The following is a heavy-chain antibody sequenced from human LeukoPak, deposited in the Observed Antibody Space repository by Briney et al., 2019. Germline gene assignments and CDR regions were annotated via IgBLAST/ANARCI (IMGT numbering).Heavy chain of an antibody. Sequence: ASVKVSCKASGYTFTSYGISWVRQAPGQGLEWMGWISAYNGNTNYAQKLQGRVTMTTDTSTSTAYMELRSLRSEDTAVYYCARGDPLRSWSSYYYYYYMDVWGKGTTVTISS. CDR2: ISAYNGNT. CDR3: ARGDPLRSWSSYYYYYYMDV. CDR1: GYTFTSYG. J-gene: IGHJ6*03. D-gene: IGHD6-13*01. V-gene: IGHV1-18*01.